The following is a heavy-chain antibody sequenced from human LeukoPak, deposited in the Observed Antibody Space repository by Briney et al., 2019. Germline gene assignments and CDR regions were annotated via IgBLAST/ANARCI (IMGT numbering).Heavy chain of an antibody. Sequence: MPGGSLRLSCAASGYTFTSYAMNWVRQAPGQGLEWVGWINTNTGNPTYAQGFTGRFVFSLDTSVSTAYLQISSLKAEDTAVYYCAREGIAAAGTVYFDYWGQGTLVTVSS. J-gene: IGHJ4*02. V-gene: IGHV7-4-1*02. CDR1: GYTFTSYA. D-gene: IGHD6-13*01. CDR2: INTNTGNP. CDR3: AREGIAAAGTVYFDY.